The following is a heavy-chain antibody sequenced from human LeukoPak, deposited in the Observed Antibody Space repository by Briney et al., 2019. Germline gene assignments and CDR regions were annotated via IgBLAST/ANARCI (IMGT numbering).Heavy chain of an antibody. CDR2: ISSSGSTI. D-gene: IGHD3-10*01. CDR1: GFTFSSYE. Sequence: GGSLRLSCAASGFTFSSYEMNWVRQAPGKGLEWVSYISSSGSTIYYADSVKGRFTISRDNSKNTLYLQMNSLRAEDTALYYCAKDLAKAKFGELPRFDPWGQGTLVTVSS. V-gene: IGHV3-48*03. CDR3: AKDLAKAKFGELPRFDP. J-gene: IGHJ5*02.